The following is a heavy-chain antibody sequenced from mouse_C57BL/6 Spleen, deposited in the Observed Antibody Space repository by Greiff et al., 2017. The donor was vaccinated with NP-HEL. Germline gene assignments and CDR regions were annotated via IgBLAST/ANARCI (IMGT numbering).Heavy chain of an antibody. V-gene: IGHV1-47*01. Sequence: QVHVKQSGAELVKPGASVKMSCKASGYTFTTYPIEWMKQNHGKSLEWIGNFHPYNDDTKYNEKFKGKATLTVEKSSSTVYLELSRLTSDDSAVYYCARGDYYGSSHAMDYWGQGTSVTVSS. CDR1: GYTFTTYP. CDR2: FHPYNDDT. CDR3: ARGDYYGSSHAMDY. J-gene: IGHJ4*01. D-gene: IGHD1-1*01.